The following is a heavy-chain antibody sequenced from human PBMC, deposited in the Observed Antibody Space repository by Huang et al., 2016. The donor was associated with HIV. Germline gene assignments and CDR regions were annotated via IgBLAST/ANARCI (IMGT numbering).Heavy chain of an antibody. Sequence: EVLLVQSGAELKEPGESLKNSCKASGYGFSSYWIGGVRQKPGKGLEGKGISFHRDSETKYSPAFDGLVTISADKSTRTAYLQWESLKAPDTAIYFCARQVDGFRSHFDFWGQGTLVSVSS. CDR1: GYGFSSYW. CDR3: ARQVDGFRSHFDF. CDR2: SFHRDSET. J-gene: IGHJ4*02. V-gene: IGHV5-51*01. D-gene: IGHD5-18*01.